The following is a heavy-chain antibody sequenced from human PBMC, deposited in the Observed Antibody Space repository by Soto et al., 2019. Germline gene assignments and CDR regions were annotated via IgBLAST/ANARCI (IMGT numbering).Heavy chain of an antibody. Sequence: QVQLVQSGAEVKKPGSSVKVSCKASGGTFSSYTISWVRQAPGQGLEWMGRIIPILGIENYAQTFQARVTSTADKSTRTADIELSSLRSEDTAVYYCAREGIVPGDYCGQGTLVTVS. V-gene: IGHV1-69*08. CDR2: IIPILGIE. CDR3: AREGIVPGDY. CDR1: GGTFSSYT. D-gene: IGHD2-8*01. J-gene: IGHJ4*02.